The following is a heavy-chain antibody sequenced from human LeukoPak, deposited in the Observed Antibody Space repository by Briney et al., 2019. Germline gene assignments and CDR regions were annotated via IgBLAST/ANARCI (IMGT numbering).Heavy chain of an antibody. CDR3: ARVVYAEWFDP. V-gene: IGHV3-23*01. J-gene: IGHJ5*02. D-gene: IGHD2-8*01. CDR2: ISGSGGST. CDR1: GFTFSNAW. Sequence: GGSLRLSCAASGFTFSNAWMSWVRQAPGKGLEWVSAISGSGGSTYYADSVKGRFTISRDNSKNTLYLQMNSLRAEDTALYYCARVVYAEWFDPWGQGTLVTVSS.